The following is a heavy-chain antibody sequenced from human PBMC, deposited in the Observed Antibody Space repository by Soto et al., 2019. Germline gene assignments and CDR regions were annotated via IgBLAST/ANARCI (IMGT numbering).Heavy chain of an antibody. J-gene: IGHJ6*02. D-gene: IGHD1-26*01. CDR2: TYYRSKWFH. CDR3: AKDHLSIVGATTYYYYYGMDV. CDR1: GDSVSSNSAA. V-gene: IGHV6-1*01. Sequence: SQTLSLTCAISGDSVSSNSAAWTWIRQSPSRGLEFLGRTYYRSKWFHDYAISVKSRITINPDTSKNQFSLQLNSVTPEDTAVYYCAKDHLSIVGATTYYYYYGMDVWGQGTTVTVSS.